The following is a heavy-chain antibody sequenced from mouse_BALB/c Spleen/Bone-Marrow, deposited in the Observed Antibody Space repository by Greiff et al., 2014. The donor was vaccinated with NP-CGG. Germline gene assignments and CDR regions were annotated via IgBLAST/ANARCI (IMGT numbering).Heavy chain of an antibody. J-gene: IGHJ2*01. CDR3: ARVSYDYSDY. CDR1: GYTFTDYA. V-gene: IGHV1S137*01. D-gene: IGHD1-1*01. Sequence: QVQLQQSGAELVRPGVSVKISCKGSGYTFTDYALHWVKQSHAKSLEWIGIISTYYGDASYNQKFKGKATMIVDKSSSTAHMELARLTSEDSAIYYCARVSYDYSDYWGQGTTLTVSS. CDR2: ISTYYGDA.